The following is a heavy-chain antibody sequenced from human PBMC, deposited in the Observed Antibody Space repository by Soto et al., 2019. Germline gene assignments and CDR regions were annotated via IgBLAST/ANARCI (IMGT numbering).Heavy chain of an antibody. CDR1: GFTFSSYG. CDR2: IWYDGSNK. D-gene: IGHD2-15*01. Sequence: QVQLVESGGGVVQPGRSLRLSCAASGFTFSSYGMHWVRQAPGKGLEWVAVIWYDGSNKYYADSVKGRFTISRDNSKNSLSLQMNCLRAEEMAVYYCARGGSYDYGGQGTLVTVSS. V-gene: IGHV3-33*01. J-gene: IGHJ4*02. CDR3: ARGGSYDY.